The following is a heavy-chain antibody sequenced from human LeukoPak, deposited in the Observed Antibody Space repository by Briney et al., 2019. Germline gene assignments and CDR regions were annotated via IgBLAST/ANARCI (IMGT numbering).Heavy chain of an antibody. CDR1: GFTFSTYA. CDR3: AREGPRGNSQFDY. J-gene: IGHJ4*02. V-gene: IGHV3-23*01. Sequence: PGGSLRLSCSASGFTFSTYAMAWVRQAPGKGLEWVSCISINARVTYYGESVRGRFTISRDNSKNTLYLQMNSLRADDAATYYCAREGPRGNSQFDYWGQGTLVTVSS. D-gene: IGHD2/OR15-2a*01. CDR2: ISINARVT.